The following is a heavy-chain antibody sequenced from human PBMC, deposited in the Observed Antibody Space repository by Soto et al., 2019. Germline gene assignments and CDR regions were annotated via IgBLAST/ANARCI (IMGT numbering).Heavy chain of an antibody. CDR3: ARLADLVVVPAALH. V-gene: IGHV4-39*01. D-gene: IGHD2-2*01. CDR2: IYYSGTT. CDR1: GGSISSRPHY. J-gene: IGHJ4*02. Sequence: QLQLQESGPGLVKPSETLSLTCTVSGGSISSRPHYWGWIRQPPGKGLEWIGSIYYSGTTYYNPSLKSRVTISVDTSKNQFSLILSSVTAADTALYFCARLADLVVVPAALHWGQGTLVTVSS.